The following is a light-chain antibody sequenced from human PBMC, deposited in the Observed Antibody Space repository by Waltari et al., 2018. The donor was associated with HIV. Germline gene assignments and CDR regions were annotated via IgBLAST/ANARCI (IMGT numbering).Light chain of an antibody. CDR1: ALPKQY. CDR2: KDS. CDR3: QSADSSGTVV. Sequence: SYELTQPPSVSVSPGQTARITCSGDALPKQYAYWYQQKPGQAPVLVIYKDSERPSGSPERFSGSSSGKTVTLTISGVQAEDEADYYCQSADSSGTVVFGGGTKLTVL. J-gene: IGLJ2*01. V-gene: IGLV3-25*03.